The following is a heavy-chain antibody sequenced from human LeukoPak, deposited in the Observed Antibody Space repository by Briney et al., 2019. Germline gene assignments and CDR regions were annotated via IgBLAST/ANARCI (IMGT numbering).Heavy chain of an antibody. CDR1: GYTFTGYY. D-gene: IGHD2-2*01. Sequence: ASVKVSCKASGYTFTGYYMHWVRQAPGQGLEWMGWINPNSGGTNYAQKFQGWVTMTRDTSISTAYMELSRLRSDDTAVYYCARGGGYCSSTSCYERYYGMDVWGQGTTVTVSS. J-gene: IGHJ6*02. CDR3: ARGGGYCSSTSCYERYYGMDV. V-gene: IGHV1-2*04. CDR2: INPNSGGT.